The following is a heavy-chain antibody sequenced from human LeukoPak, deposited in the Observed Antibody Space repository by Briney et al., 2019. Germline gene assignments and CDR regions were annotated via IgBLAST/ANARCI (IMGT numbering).Heavy chain of an antibody. D-gene: IGHD4-17*01. Sequence: GGSLRLSCVASGFTFSSYWMHWVRHDPRKGLVWVSRINGDGRNINYADSVRGRFTISRDNAKNSLYLQMNSLRAEDTAVYYCARLLTFYGDPMHYFDYWGQETLVTVSS. CDR2: INGDGRNI. V-gene: IGHV3-74*01. CDR1: GFTFSSYW. J-gene: IGHJ4*02. CDR3: ARLLTFYGDPMHYFDY.